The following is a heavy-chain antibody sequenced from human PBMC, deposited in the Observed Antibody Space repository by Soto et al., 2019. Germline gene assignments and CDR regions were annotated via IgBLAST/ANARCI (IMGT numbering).Heavy chain of an antibody. Sequence: SVKVSCKASGGTFSSYAISWVRQAPGQGLEWMGGIIPIFGTANYAQKFQGRDTITADESTSTAYMELSSLRSEDTAVYYCARGGVLRYYDSSGYNKGAFDIWGQGTMVTVSS. D-gene: IGHD3-22*01. CDR1: GGTFSSYA. V-gene: IGHV1-69*13. CDR3: ARGGVLRYYDSSGYNKGAFDI. CDR2: IIPIFGTA. J-gene: IGHJ3*02.